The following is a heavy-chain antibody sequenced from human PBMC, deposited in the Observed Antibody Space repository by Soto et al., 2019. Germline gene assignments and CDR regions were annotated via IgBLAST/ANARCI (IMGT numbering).Heavy chain of an antibody. CDR2: IYYSGST. D-gene: IGHD2-21*02. J-gene: IGHJ6*02. CDR3: ARVCGGDCHYGMDV. CDR1: GGSISSGGYY. Sequence: QVQLQESGPGLVKPSQTLSLTCTVSGGSISSGGYYWTWIRQHPGKGLEWIGYIYYSGSTYYNPSRKCRVTISVDTSKNQFSLKLSSVTAADTAVYYWARVCGGDCHYGMDVWGQGTTVTVSS. V-gene: IGHV4-31*03.